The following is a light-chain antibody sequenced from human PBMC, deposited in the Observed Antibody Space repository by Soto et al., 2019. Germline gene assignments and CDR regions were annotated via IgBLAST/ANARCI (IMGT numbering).Light chain of an antibody. CDR3: SSYAGSNNYV. J-gene: IGLJ1*01. V-gene: IGLV2-8*01. CDR1: SSDVGGYKY. CDR2: AVS. Sequence: QSVLTQPPSASGTPGQSVTISCTGTSSDVGGYKYVSWYQQYPGKAPKLMIYAVSKRPSGVPDRFSGSKSGNTASLTVSGLQAEDEADYYRSSYAGSNNYVFGTGTKVTVL.